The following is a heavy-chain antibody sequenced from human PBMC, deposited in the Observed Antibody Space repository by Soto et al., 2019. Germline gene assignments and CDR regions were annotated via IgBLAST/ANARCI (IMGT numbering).Heavy chain of an antibody. J-gene: IGHJ4*02. CDR3: ARGNPAPSDY. CDR1: GFTFSDYY. CDR2: ISRSSSYT. Sequence: GRSLRLSCTASGFTFSDYYMSWIRQAPGKGLEWVSYISRSSSYTNYADSVKGRFTISRDTSASTVYMDMRSVTSEDTAVYYCARGNPAPSDYWGQGTLVTVSS. V-gene: IGHV3-11*06.